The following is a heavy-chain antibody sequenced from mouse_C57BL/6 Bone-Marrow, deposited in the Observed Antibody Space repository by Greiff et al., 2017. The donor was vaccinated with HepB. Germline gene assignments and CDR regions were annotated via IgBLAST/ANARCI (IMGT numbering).Heavy chain of an antibody. CDR2: INPGSGGT. CDR3: ARWGDYYGSSTWFAY. D-gene: IGHD1-1*01. Sequence: QVQLKESGAELVRPGPSVKVSCKASGYAFTNYLIEWVKQRPGQGLEWIGVINPGSGGTNYNEKFKGKATLTADKSSSTAYMQLSSLTSEDSAVYFCARWGDYYGSSTWFAYWGQGTLVTVSA. V-gene: IGHV1-54*01. J-gene: IGHJ3*01. CDR1: GYAFTNYL.